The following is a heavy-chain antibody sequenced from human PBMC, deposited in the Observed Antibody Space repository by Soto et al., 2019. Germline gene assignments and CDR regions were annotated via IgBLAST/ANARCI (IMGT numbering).Heavy chain of an antibody. Sequence: QVHLVQSGAEVKKPGASVKVSCKCSGYTFTSYGITWVRQAPGQGLEGMGWISAHNGNTNYAQKLQGRVTVTRDTSTSTAYMELRSLRSDDTAVYYGARGRYGDYWGQGALVTVSS. CDR1: GYTFTSYG. CDR2: ISAHNGNT. V-gene: IGHV1-18*01. CDR3: ARGRYGDY. D-gene: IGHD1-1*01. J-gene: IGHJ4*02.